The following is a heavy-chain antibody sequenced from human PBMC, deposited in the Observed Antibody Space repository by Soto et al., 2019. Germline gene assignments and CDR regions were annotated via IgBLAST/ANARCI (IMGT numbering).Heavy chain of an antibody. CDR1: GFTFSSYD. V-gene: IGHV3-13*01. Sequence: PGGSLRLSCAASGFTFSSYDMHWVRQATGKGLEWVSAIGTAGDTYYPGSVKGRFTISRENAENSLYLQMNSLRAGDTAVYYCARSQTGRNFDYWGQGTLVTVSS. J-gene: IGHJ4*02. CDR2: IGTAGDT. D-gene: IGHD3-9*01. CDR3: ARSQTGRNFDY.